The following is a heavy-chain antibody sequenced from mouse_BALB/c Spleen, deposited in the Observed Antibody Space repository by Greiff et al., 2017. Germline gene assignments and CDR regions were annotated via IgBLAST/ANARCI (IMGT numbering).Heavy chain of an antibody. Sequence: VQGVESGPDLVAPSQSLSITCTVSGFSLTSYGVHWVRQPPGKGLEWLVVIWSDGSTTYNSALKSRLSISKDNSKSQVFLKMNSLQTDDTAMYYCARSYYGKGGAMDYWGQGTSVTVSS. D-gene: IGHD2-10*01. V-gene: IGHV2-6-2*01. CDR3: ARSYYGKGGAMDY. CDR1: GFSLTSYG. J-gene: IGHJ4*01. CDR2: IWSDGST.